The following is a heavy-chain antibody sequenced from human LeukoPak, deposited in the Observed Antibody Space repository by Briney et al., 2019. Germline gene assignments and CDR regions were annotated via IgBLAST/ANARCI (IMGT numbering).Heavy chain of an antibody. V-gene: IGHV1-2*02. D-gene: IGHD3-3*01. Sequence: ASVKVSCKASGYTFTGYYMHWVRQAPGQGLEWMGWINPNSGGTNYAQRFQGRVTMTRDTSISTAYMELSRLRSDDTAVYYCARVRPYTIFGVVIKSDFDCWGQGTLVTVSS. CDR2: INPNSGGT. J-gene: IGHJ4*02. CDR1: GYTFTGYY. CDR3: ARVRPYTIFGVVIKSDFDC.